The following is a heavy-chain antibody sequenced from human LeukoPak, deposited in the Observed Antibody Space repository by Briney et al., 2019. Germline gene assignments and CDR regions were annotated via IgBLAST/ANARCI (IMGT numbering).Heavy chain of an antibody. V-gene: IGHV4-59*12. J-gene: IGHJ4*02. CDR3: ARDQWTYYFDY. CDR2: VYFSGST. CDR1: GDSISGYY. D-gene: IGHD6-19*01. Sequence: SETLSLTCTVSGDSISGYYWSWIRQPPGEGLQWIGFVYFSGSTNYNPSLKSRVTISVDMSKNHFSLKLSSVTAADTAVYYCARDQWTYYFDYWGQGTLVTVSS.